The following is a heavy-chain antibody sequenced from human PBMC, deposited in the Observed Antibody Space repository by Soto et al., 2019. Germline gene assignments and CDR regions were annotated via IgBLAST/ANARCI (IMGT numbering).Heavy chain of an antibody. J-gene: IGHJ3*02. Sequence: SETLSLTCAVSDYSISSGYYWGWIRQPPGKGLEWIGSIYHSGNTYYNPSLKSRGSISVDTSKNQFSLKLSSVAAADTAVYYCARVSVGATSAFDIWGQGTMVTVSS. CDR2: IYHSGNT. V-gene: IGHV4-38-2*01. CDR1: DYSISSGYY. CDR3: ARVSVGATSAFDI. D-gene: IGHD1-26*01.